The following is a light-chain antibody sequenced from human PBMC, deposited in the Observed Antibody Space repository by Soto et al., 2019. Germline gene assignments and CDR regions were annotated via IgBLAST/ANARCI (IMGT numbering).Light chain of an antibody. V-gene: IGLV2-14*01. CDR1: SSDVGNYKY. CDR3: FSYTSSGTYV. J-gene: IGLJ1*01. CDR2: EVS. Sequence: QSALAQPASVSGSPGQSITISCTGTSSDVGNYKYVSWYQQHPGKAPKLMIYEVSNRPSGASNRFSGSKSGNTASLTISGLQAEGETDYYCFSYTSSGTYVFGTGTKVTVL.